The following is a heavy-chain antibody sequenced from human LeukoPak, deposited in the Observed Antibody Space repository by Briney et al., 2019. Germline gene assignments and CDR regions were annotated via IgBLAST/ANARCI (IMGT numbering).Heavy chain of an antibody. J-gene: IGHJ4*02. CDR2: IYPGDSDT. Sequence: GESLKISCKGSGYSFTSYWIGWVRQMPGKGLEWMGIIYPGDSDTRYSPSLQGQVTISADKSISTAYLQWSSLKASDTAMYYCARHGRELLSPFDYWGQGTLVTVSS. CDR3: ARHGRELLSPFDY. D-gene: IGHD1-26*01. V-gene: IGHV5-51*01. CDR1: GYSFTSYW.